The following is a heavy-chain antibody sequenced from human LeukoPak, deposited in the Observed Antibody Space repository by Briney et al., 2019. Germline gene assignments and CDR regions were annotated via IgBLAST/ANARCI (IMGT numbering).Heavy chain of an antibody. D-gene: IGHD4-17*01. CDR2: INHSGST. CDR1: GGSFSGYY. CDR3: ARGRGDYPH. V-gene: IGHV4-34*01. Sequence: SETLSLTCAVYGGSFSGYYWSWTRQPPGKGLEWIGEINHSGSTNYNPSLKSRVTISVDTSKNQFSLKLSSVTAADTAVYYCARGRGDYPHWGQGTLVTVSS. J-gene: IGHJ4*02.